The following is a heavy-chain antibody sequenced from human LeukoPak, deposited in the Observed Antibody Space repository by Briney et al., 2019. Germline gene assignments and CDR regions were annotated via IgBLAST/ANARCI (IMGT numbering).Heavy chain of an antibody. CDR3: AKDHGSGSYYNPNWFDP. Sequence: GGSLRLSCAASGFTFSSYGMHWVRQAPGKGLEWVAVISYDGSNKYYADSVKGRFTISRDNSKNTLYLQMNSLRAEDTAVYYCAKDHGSGSYYNPNWFDPWGQGTQVTVSS. CDR2: ISYDGSNK. V-gene: IGHV3-30*18. CDR1: GFTFSSYG. J-gene: IGHJ5*02. D-gene: IGHD3-10*01.